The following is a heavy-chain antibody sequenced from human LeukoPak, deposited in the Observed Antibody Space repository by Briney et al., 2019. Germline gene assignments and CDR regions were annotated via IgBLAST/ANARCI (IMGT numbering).Heavy chain of an antibody. J-gene: IGHJ5*02. V-gene: IGHV1-2*02. CDR2: INPNSGGT. Sequence: ASVKVSCKASGYTFTGYYMHWVRQAPGQGLEWMGWINPNSGGTNYAQKFQGRVTMTRDTSISTAYMELSRLRSDDTAVYYCARDHGSSSWDWFDPWGQGTLVTVSS. CDR1: GYTFTGYY. D-gene: IGHD6-13*01. CDR3: ARDHGSSSWDWFDP.